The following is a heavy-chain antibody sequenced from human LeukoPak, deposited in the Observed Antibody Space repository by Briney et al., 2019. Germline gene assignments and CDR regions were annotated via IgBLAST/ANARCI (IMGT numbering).Heavy chain of an antibody. V-gene: IGHV1-46*01. CDR3: ARAAQEGSSGSYGSIVENYFDY. D-gene: IGHD3-3*01. Sequence: GASVKVSCKASGYTFTSYYMHWVRQAPGQGLEWMGIINPSGGSTSYAQKFQGRVTMTRDTSTSTVYMELSSLRSEDTAVYYCARAAQEGSSGSYGSIVENYFDYWGQGTLVTVSS. J-gene: IGHJ4*02. CDR2: INPSGGST. CDR1: GYTFTSYY.